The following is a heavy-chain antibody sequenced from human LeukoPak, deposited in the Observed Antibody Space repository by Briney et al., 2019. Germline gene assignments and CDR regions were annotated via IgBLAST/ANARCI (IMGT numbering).Heavy chain of an antibody. Sequence: SETLSLTCTVSGGSISSSSYYWGWIRQPPGQGLEWIGSIYYSGSTYYNPSLKSRVTISVDTSKNQFSLKLSSVTAADTAVYYCARQMGATATVVRFDYWGQGTLVTVSS. CDR1: GGSISSSSYY. D-gene: IGHD4-23*01. V-gene: IGHV4-39*01. J-gene: IGHJ4*02. CDR3: ARQMGATATVVRFDY. CDR2: IYYSGST.